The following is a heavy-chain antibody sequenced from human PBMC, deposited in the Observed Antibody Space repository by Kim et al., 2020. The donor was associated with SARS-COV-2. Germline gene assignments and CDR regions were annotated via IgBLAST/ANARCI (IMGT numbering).Heavy chain of an antibody. CDR1: GGSISSSSYY. Sequence: SETLSLTCTVSGGSISSSSYYWGWIRQPPGKGLEWIGSIYYSGSTYYNPSLKSRVTISVDTSKNQFSLKLSSVTAADTAVYYCARKGYSSSWFDYWGQGTLVTFS. CDR3: ARKGYSSSWFDY. J-gene: IGHJ4*02. CDR2: IYYSGST. V-gene: IGHV4-39*01. D-gene: IGHD6-13*01.